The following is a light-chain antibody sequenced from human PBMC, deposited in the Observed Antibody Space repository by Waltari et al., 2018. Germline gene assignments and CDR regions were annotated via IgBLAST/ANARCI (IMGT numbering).Light chain of an antibody. Sequence: EIVMTQSPATLSVSLGGGATLPCRASRAIASNVAWYQQRPGQPLRLLIFDASTRATGIPERFSGSWSGPEFTLTISSLQSEDSAVYFCQQFNTGYSFGQGTKLEI. CDR1: RAIASN. CDR3: QQFNTGYS. V-gene: IGKV3-15*01. J-gene: IGKJ2*01. CDR2: DAS.